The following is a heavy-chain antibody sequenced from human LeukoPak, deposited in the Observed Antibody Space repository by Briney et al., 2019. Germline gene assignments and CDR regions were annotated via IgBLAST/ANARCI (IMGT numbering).Heavy chain of an antibody. CDR2: ISDDSYRT. V-gene: IGHV3-11*01. D-gene: IGHD2-21*02. CDR3: ARRDVVVTGHYFDY. CDR1: GFNFGGYY. J-gene: IGHJ4*02. Sequence: GGSLRLSCIASGFNFGGYYMGWIRQAPGKGLEWVSYISDDSYRTPYGDSVKGRFTISRDNAKNSLYLQMDNLRVEDTAVYYCARRDVVVTGHYFDYWGQGILVTVSS.